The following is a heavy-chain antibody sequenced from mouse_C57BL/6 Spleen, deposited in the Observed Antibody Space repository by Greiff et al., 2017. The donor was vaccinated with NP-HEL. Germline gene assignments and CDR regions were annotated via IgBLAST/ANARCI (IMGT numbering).Heavy chain of an antibody. V-gene: IGHV1-55*01. CDR1: GYTFTSYW. CDR2: IYPGSGST. CDR3: ARPFIYYDYYDY. D-gene: IGHD2-4*01. Sequence: VQLQQPGAELVKPGASVKMSCKASGYTFTSYWITWVKQRPGQGLEWIGDIYPGSGSTNYNEKFKSKATLTVDTSSSTAYMQLSSLTSEDSAVYYCARPFIYYDYYDYWGQGTTLTVSS. J-gene: IGHJ2*01.